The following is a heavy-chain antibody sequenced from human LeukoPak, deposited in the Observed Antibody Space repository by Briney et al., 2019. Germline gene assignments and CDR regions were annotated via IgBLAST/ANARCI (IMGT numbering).Heavy chain of an antibody. CDR1: GFTFSSYA. J-gene: IGHJ4*02. Sequence: GGSLRPSCAASGFTFSSYAMSWVRQAPGKGLEWVSAISGSGGSTYYADSVEGRFTISRDNSKSTLYLQMNSLRAEDTAVYFCAKDRRGSGNHYTDFDYWGQGTLVTVSS. D-gene: IGHD3-10*01. CDR2: ISGSGGST. V-gene: IGHV3-23*01. CDR3: AKDRRGSGNHYTDFDY.